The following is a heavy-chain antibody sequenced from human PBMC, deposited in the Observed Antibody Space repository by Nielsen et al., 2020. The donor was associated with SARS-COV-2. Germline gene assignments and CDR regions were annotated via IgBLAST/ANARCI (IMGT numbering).Heavy chain of an antibody. V-gene: IGHV7-4-1*02. Sequence: ASVKVSCKASGYTFTSYAMNWVRQAPGQGLEWMGWINTNTGNPTYAQGFTGRFVFSLDTSVSTAYLQISSLKAEDIAVYYCAREGIVVVPAAMGGVDYWGQGTLVTVSS. CDR3: AREGIVVVPAAMGGVDY. CDR1: GYTFTSYA. D-gene: IGHD2-2*01. J-gene: IGHJ4*02. CDR2: INTNTGNP.